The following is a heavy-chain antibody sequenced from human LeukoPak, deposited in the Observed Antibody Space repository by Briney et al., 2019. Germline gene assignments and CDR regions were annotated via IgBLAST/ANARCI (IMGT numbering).Heavy chain of an antibody. CDR1: GYTFTGYY. V-gene: IGHV1-46*01. CDR3: ATPTFFGEGFGY. D-gene: IGHD3-10*01. CDR2: INPSGGST. J-gene: IGHJ4*02. Sequence: ASVKVSCKASGYTFTGYYMHWVRQAPGQGLEWMGIINPSGGSTSYAQKFQGRVTMTRDTSTSTVYMELSSLRSEDTAVYYCATPTFFGEGFGYWGQGTLVPSPQ.